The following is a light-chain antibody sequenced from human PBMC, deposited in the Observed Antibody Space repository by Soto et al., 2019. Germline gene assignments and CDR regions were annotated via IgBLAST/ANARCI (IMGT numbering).Light chain of an antibody. CDR2: YDN. CDR1: NSNIGSNT. Sequence: QSVLTQPPSASGTPGQRVTISCSGSNSNIGSNTVNWYQQLPGTAPKLLIYYDNLRPSGVPDRISGSKSGTSDSLAISGLQYDDEADYYCAAWDDSLNGRVFGTGNKVTVL. J-gene: IGLJ1*01. V-gene: IGLV1-44*01. CDR3: AAWDDSLNGRV.